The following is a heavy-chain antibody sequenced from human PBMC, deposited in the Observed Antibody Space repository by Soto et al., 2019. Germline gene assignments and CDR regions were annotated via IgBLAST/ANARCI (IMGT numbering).Heavy chain of an antibody. CDR1: GGSISSYY. CDR2: IYYSGST. V-gene: IGHV4-59*01. J-gene: IGHJ4*02. D-gene: IGHD2-2*01. Sequence: SETLSLTCTVSGGSISSYYWSWIRQPPGKGLEWIGYIYYSGSTNYNPSLKSRVTISVDTSKNQFSLKLSSVTAADTAVYYCARAYCSSTSCSTEFDYWGQGTLVTVSS. CDR3: ARAYCSSTSCSTEFDY.